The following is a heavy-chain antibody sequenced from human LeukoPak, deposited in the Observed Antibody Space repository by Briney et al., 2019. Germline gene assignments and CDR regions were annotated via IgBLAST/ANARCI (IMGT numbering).Heavy chain of an antibody. V-gene: IGHV5-51*01. J-gene: IGHJ4*02. CDR1: GYSFTNYW. CDR3: ARPGQRTDNAGWNHFDY. D-gene: IGHD1-1*01. Sequence: GESLKISCRGSGYSFTNYWIGWVRQMPGKGLEWMGIIYPGESAARYSPSFQGQVTISVDQSISTTYLQWSSLKASDTAIHYCARPGQRTDNAGWNHFDYWGQGTLVTVSS. CDR2: IYPGESAA.